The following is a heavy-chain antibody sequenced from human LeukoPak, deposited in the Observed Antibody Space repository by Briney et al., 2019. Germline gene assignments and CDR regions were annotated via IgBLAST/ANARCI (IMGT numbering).Heavy chain of an antibody. J-gene: IGHJ4*02. CDR2: ISPNGVIT. Sequence: GGSLRLSCAASGFTFSTFAMIWVRQPPGKGLEWVSGISPNGVITYYADSVKGRFTISRDNSKNTLYLQMNSLRAEDTAVYYCAKVPITTVRGVIILYYFDYWGQGTLVTVSS. CDR1: GFTFSTFA. V-gene: IGHV3-23*01. CDR3: AKVPITTVRGVIILYYFDY. D-gene: IGHD3-10*01.